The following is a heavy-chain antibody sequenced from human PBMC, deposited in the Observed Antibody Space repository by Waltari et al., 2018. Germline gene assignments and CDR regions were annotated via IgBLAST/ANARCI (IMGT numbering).Heavy chain of an antibody. Sequence: EVQLVESGGGLVQPGGSLRLSCAASGFIFNNYWMSWVRQAPGKGLEWVANTKQDGNEKYYVDSVKGRFTISRDNAKNSVYLQMNSLRAEDTAVYYCARGNDYGDYLDYWGQGTLVTVSS. D-gene: IGHD4-17*01. CDR2: TKQDGNEK. J-gene: IGHJ4*02. CDR1: GFIFNNYW. CDR3: ARGNDYGDYLDY. V-gene: IGHV3-7*01.